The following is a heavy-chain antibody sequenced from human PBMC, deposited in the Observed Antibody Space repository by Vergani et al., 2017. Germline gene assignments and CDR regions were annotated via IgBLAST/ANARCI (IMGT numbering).Heavy chain of an antibody. D-gene: IGHD6-19*01. CDR3: ARDGSAVAGTRLFDY. Sequence: EVQLVESGGGLVKPGGSLRLSCAASGFTFSSYSMNWVRQAPGKGLEWVSSISSSSSYIYYADSVKGRFTISRDNAKNSLYLQMNSLRAEDTAVYYCARDGSAVAGTRLFDYWGQGTPVTVSS. J-gene: IGHJ4*02. V-gene: IGHV3-21*01. CDR2: ISSSSSYI. CDR1: GFTFSSYS.